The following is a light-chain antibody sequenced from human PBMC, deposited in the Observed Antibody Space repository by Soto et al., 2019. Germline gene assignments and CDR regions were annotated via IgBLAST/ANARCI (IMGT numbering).Light chain of an antibody. CDR1: QSVSSS. CDR2: GAS. V-gene: IGKV3-15*01. Sequence: EIVMTQSPATLSVSPGERATLSCRASQSVSSSLAWYQHKPGQAPRLLIYGASTRATGIPARFSGSGSGTEFTLTISSLQSEDFATYYCLQDYNYPRTFGPGTKVDIK. J-gene: IGKJ3*01. CDR3: LQDYNYPRT.